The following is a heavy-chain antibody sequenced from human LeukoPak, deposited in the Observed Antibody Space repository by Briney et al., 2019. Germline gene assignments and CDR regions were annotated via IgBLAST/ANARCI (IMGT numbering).Heavy chain of an antibody. D-gene: IGHD3-10*01. CDR2: ISPIFGIK. Sequence: ASVKVSCKASGGSFSNYAFSWVRQAPGQGLEWMGGISPIFGIKNHAQKFQGRVSITADESTNTAYMELSSLRSDDTAIYYCARRFIEEFSGFDSWGQGTLVTVSS. J-gene: IGHJ4*02. CDR1: GGSFSNYA. V-gene: IGHV1-69*13. CDR3: ARRFIEEFSGFDS.